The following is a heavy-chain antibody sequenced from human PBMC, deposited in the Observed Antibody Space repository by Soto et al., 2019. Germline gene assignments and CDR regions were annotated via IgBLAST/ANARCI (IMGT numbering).Heavy chain of an antibody. Sequence: QVQLVESGGGVVQPGRSLRLSCAASGFTFSSYAMHWVRQAPGKGLEWVAVISYDGSNKYYADSVKGRFTISRDNSKNTLYLQMNSLRAEDTAVYYCARDSGAAGSKPFDYWGQGTLVTVSS. CDR1: GFTFSSYA. CDR3: ARDSGAAGSKPFDY. J-gene: IGHJ4*02. D-gene: IGHD6-13*01. V-gene: IGHV3-30-3*01. CDR2: ISYDGSNK.